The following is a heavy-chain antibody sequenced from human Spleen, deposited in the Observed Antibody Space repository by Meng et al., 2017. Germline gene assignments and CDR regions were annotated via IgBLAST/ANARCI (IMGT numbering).Heavy chain of an antibody. J-gene: IGHJ4*02. Sequence: ASVKVSCKASGYTFTNYAIHWVRQAPGQGLEWMGWINTKTGNPTYAQGFTGRLAFSLDTSVSTAYLQISGLKADDTAVYYCTRDGYSDCSRTSCFDYWGQGTLVTVSS. V-gene: IGHV7-4-1*02. CDR1: GYTFTNYA. CDR3: TRDGYSDCSRTSCFDY. CDR2: INTKTGNP. D-gene: IGHD2-2*01.